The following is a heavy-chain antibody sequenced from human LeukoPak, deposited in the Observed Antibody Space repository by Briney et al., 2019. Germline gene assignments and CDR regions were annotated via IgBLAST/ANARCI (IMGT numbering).Heavy chain of an antibody. CDR2: LYHSDSA. Sequence: SETLSLTCAVSGYSLSNGSYWVWIRQPPGRGLEWIGSLYHSDSAYYNTSLRSRVSMSVDTSKNQFSLTLSFVTAADTAVYYCARQHDSYYYYYIDVWGSGTTVTVSS. CDR3: ARQHDSYYYYYIDV. J-gene: IGHJ6*03. CDR1: GYSLSNGSY. V-gene: IGHV4-38-2*01.